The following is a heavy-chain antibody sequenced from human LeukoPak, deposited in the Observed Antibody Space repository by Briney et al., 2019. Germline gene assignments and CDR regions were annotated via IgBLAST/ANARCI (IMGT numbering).Heavy chain of an antibody. D-gene: IGHD2-15*01. CDR2: VYHSGSA. CDR3: ARDLRGIVAPPR. CDR1: GDSISSPKW. Sequence: SGTLSLTCAVSGDSISSPKWWGWVRQPPGKGLEWIGEVYHSGSANYNPSVKSRVTISVDKSKNQFSLRLISATAADTAVYYCARDLRGIVAPPRWGQGTLVSVSS. V-gene: IGHV4-4*02. J-gene: IGHJ4*02.